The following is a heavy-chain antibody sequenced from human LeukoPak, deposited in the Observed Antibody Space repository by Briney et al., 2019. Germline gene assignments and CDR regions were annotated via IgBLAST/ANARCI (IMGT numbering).Heavy chain of an antibody. D-gene: IGHD6-25*01. V-gene: IGHV3-30*04. CDR2: ISYDGSNK. CDR1: GFTFSSYA. J-gene: IGHJ4*02. Sequence: GGSLRLSCAASGFTFSSYAMHWVRQAPGKGLGWVAVISYDGSNKYYADSVKGRFTISRDNSKNTLYLQMNSLRAEDTAVYYCARETSATHFDCWGQGTLVTVSS. CDR3: ARETSATHFDC.